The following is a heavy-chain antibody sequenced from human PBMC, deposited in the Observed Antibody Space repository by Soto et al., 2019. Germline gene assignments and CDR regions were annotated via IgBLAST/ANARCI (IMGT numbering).Heavy chain of an antibody. CDR1: GFPFSNYA. CDR3: AKVHYSSSSAAYDAFDI. CDR2: ISSTGGST. D-gene: IGHD6-6*01. Sequence: VGSLRLSCAASGFPFSNYAMTWVRRAPGKGLEWVSGISSTGGSTYYPDSVKGRFTISRDNSKNTLYLQMNSLRAEDTAIYYCAKVHYSSSSAAYDAFDIWGQGTLVTVSS. V-gene: IGHV3-23*01. J-gene: IGHJ3*02.